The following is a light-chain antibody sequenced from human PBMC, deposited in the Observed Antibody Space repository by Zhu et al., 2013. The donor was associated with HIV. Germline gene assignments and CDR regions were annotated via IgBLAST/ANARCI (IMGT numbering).Light chain of an antibody. CDR2: GAS. CDR3: QQYNSYLGT. V-gene: IGKV3-20*01. Sequence: ILLTQFPGTLSLSPGDRATLSCRASRSMSRNFLAWYQKKPGQAPRLLFNGASERAGGVPDRFSGSGSGTEFTLTISSLQPDDFATYYCQQYNSYLGTFGQGTKVEIK. CDR1: RSMSRNF. J-gene: IGKJ1*01.